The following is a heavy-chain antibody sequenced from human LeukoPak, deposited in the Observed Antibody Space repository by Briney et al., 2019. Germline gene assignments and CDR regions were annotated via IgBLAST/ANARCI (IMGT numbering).Heavy chain of an antibody. CDR1: GFTFSTYT. V-gene: IGHV3-21*01. J-gene: IGHJ4*02. Sequence: GGSLILSCAASGFTFSTYTMNWVRQAPGKGLEWVSSITGSSSFIYYVDSVKGRFTISRDNAKNSLYLQMNSLRAEDTSVYYCARVSGTWTFDYWGQGTLVTVSS. CDR2: ITGSSSFI. CDR3: ARVSGTWTFDY. D-gene: IGHD3/OR15-3a*01.